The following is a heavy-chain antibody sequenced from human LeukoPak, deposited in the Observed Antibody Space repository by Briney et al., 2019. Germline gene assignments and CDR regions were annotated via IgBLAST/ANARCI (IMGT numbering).Heavy chain of an antibody. D-gene: IGHD2-2*01. CDR2: ISGSGGST. V-gene: IGHV3-23*01. Sequence: GGSLRLSCAASGFTFSSYAMSWVRQAPGKGLEWVAAISGSGGSTYYADSVKGRFTISRDNSKNPLYLQMNSLRAEDTAVYYCAKGEGDIVVVAPYDYWGQGTLVTVSS. CDR1: GFTFSSYA. J-gene: IGHJ4*02. CDR3: AKGEGDIVVVAPYDY.